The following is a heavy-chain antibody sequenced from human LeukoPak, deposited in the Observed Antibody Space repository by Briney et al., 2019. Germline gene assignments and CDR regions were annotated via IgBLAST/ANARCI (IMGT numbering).Heavy chain of an antibody. CDR1: GFTFSSYG. J-gene: IGHJ2*01. D-gene: IGHD2-21*01. CDR2: IWYDGSKR. CDR3: ARGRGDNSDWYFDL. V-gene: IGHV3-33*01. Sequence: GRSLRLSCAASGFTFSSYGMNWVRQPPGKGLEWVAVIWYDGSKRYYADSVMGRFTISRDDSKHTQYLQMDSLRAEDTAVYYCARGRGDNSDWYFDLWGRGTLVTVSS.